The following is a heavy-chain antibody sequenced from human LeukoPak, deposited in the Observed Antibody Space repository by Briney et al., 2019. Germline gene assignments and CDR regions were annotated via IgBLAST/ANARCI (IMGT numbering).Heavy chain of an antibody. CDR1: GYTFTSYG. CDR2: ISAYNGNT. D-gene: IGHD3-10*01. CDR3: ARAPEFGELLF. Sequence: ASVKVSCKTSGYTFTSYGISWVRQAPGQGLEWMGWISAYNGNTNYAQNLQGRVTMTTDTSTSTAYMELRSLRSDDTAVYYCARAPEFGELLFGGQGTLVTVSS. V-gene: IGHV1-18*01. J-gene: IGHJ4*02.